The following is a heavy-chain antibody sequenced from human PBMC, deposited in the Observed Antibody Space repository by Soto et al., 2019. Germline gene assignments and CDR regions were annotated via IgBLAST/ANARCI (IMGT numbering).Heavy chain of an antibody. J-gene: IGHJ4*02. CDR3: ATDYDSSGSFGY. D-gene: IGHD3-22*01. V-gene: IGHV1-24*01. Sequence: HWVRQAPGKGLEWMGGFDPEDGETIYAQKFQGRVTMTEDTSTDTAYMELSSLRSEDTAVYYCATDYDSSGSFGYWGQGTLVTVSS. CDR2: FDPEDGET.